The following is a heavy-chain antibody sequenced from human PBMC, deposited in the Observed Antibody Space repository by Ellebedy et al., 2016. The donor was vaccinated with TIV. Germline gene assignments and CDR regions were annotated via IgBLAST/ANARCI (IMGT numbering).Heavy chain of an antibody. CDR2: INPNRGGT. D-gene: IGHD3-16*02. Sequence: AASVKVSCKASGYTFTDSYVHWVRQTPGQGLEWMGYINPNRGGTNYAQKFEGRVTLTRDTSITTAYMELNRLRSDDTAVYYCAGSFVNGCYYGMDVWGQGTTVTVSS. J-gene: IGHJ6*02. CDR1: GYTFTDSY. CDR3: AGSFVNGCYYGMDV. V-gene: IGHV1-2*02.